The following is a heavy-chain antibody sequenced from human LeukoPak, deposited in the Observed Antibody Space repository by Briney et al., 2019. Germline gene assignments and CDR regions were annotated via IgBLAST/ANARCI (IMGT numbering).Heavy chain of an antibody. D-gene: IGHD3-22*01. Sequence: GGSLRLSCAASGITLSNYGMSWVRQTPRKGLEWVAGISGSGGSTSYADSVKGRFTISRDNPKNTLYLEMNSLRAEDTAVYFCAKRGVVIRVILVGFHKEAYYFDSWGQGALVTVSS. CDR1: GITLSNYG. J-gene: IGHJ4*02. V-gene: IGHV3-23*01. CDR2: ISGSGGST. CDR3: AKRGVVIRVILVGFHKEAYYFDS.